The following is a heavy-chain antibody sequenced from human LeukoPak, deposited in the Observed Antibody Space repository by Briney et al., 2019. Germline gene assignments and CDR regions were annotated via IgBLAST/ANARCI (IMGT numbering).Heavy chain of an antibody. D-gene: IGHD2-15*01. CDR3: ARDRPCSGGSCRYYDAFDI. CDR2: INSDGSST. CDR1: GFTFSSYW. J-gene: IGHJ3*02. Sequence: GGSLRLSCAASGFTFSSYWMHWVRQGPGKGLVWVSRINSDGSSTSYADSVKGRFTISRDNAKNTLYLQMNSLRAEDTAVYYCARDRPCSGGSCRYYDAFDIWGQGTMVTVSS. V-gene: IGHV3-74*01.